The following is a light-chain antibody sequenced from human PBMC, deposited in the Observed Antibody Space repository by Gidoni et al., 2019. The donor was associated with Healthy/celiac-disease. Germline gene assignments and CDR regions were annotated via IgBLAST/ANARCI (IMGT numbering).Light chain of an antibody. V-gene: IGKV4-1*01. CDR2: WAS. CDR1: QSVLYSSNNKNY. CDR3: QQYYSTPL. J-gene: IGKJ1*01. Sequence: DIVMTQSPDSLAVSLGERATINCKSSQSVLYSSNNKNYLAWYRQKPGQPPKLLIYWASTRESGVPDRVSGSGSGTDFTLTISSLQAEEVAVYYCQQYYSTPLFGQGTKVEIK.